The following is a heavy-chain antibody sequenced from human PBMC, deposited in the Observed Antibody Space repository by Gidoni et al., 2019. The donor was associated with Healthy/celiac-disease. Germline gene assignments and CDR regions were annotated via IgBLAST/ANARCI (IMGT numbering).Heavy chain of an antibody. CDR2: ISSNGGST. CDR1: GFPLSSYA. Sequence: EVQLVESGGGLVQPGGSLRLSCSASGFPLSSYAMHWVRQAPGKGLEYVSAISSNGGSTYYADSVKGRFTISRDNSKNTLYLQMSSLRAEDTAVYYCVKDPGYGVVVVTNYFDYWGQGTLVTVSS. D-gene: IGHD2-15*01. J-gene: IGHJ4*02. CDR3: VKDPGYGVVVVTNYFDY. V-gene: IGHV3-64D*09.